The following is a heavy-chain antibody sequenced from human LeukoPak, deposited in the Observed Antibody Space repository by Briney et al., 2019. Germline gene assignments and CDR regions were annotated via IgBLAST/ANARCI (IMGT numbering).Heavy chain of an antibody. D-gene: IGHD3-22*01. CDR3: ARDAAYYDSSGHWVFYLDY. Sequence: SVKVSCKASGGTFSSYAISWVRQAPGQGLEWMGGIIPIFGTANYAQKFQGRVTITADESTSTAYMELSSLRSEDTAVYYCARDAAYYDSSGHWVFYLDYWGQGTLVTVSS. V-gene: IGHV1-69*13. J-gene: IGHJ4*02. CDR1: GGTFSSYA. CDR2: IIPIFGTA.